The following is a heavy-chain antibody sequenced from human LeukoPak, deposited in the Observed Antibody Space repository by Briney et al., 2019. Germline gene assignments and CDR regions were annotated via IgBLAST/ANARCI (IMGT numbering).Heavy chain of an antibody. J-gene: IGHJ6*03. D-gene: IGHD3-16*01. CDR2: IYTSGST. CDR1: GGSISSYY. Sequence: SETLSLTCTVSGGSISSYYWSWIRQPAGKGLEWIGRIYTSGSTNYNPSLKSRVTMSVDTSKNQFSLKLSSVTAADTAVYYCAGVMIIRDYYYMDVWGKGTTVTISS. V-gene: IGHV4-4*07. CDR3: AGVMIIRDYYYMDV.